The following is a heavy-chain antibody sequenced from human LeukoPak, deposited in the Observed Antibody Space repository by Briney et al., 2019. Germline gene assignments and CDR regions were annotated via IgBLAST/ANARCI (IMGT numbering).Heavy chain of an antibody. CDR2: ISSSSSYI. J-gene: IGHJ6*03. Sequence: GGSLRLSCAASGFTFSSYSMNWVRQAPGKGLEWVSSISSSSSYIYYADSVKGRFTISRDNAKNSLDLQMNSLRAEDTAVYYCARVAASTGAPYYYYYMDVWGKGTTVTVSS. CDR1: GFTFSSYS. D-gene: IGHD2-15*01. CDR3: ARVAASTGAPYYYYYMDV. V-gene: IGHV3-21*01.